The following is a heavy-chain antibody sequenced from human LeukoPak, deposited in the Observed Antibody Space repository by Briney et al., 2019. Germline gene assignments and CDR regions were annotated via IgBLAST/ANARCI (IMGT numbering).Heavy chain of an antibody. CDR1: GFTLSSYA. CDR3: ARDRHADYGSGSYYFDY. J-gene: IGHJ4*02. Sequence: PGGSLRLSCAASGFTLSSYAMSWVRQAPGKGLEWVAVISYDGSNKYYADSVKGRFTISRDNSKNTLYLQMNSLRAEDTAVYYYARDRHADYGSGSYYFDYWGQGTLVTVSS. D-gene: IGHD3-10*01. V-gene: IGHV3-30-3*01. CDR2: ISYDGSNK.